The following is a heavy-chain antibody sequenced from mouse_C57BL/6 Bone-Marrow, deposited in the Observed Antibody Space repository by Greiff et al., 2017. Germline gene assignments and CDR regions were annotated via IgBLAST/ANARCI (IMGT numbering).Heavy chain of an antibody. J-gene: IGHJ2*01. V-gene: IGHV1-5*01. CDR1: GYTFTSYW. D-gene: IGHD2-3*01. CDR2: IYPGNSDT. Sequence: EVQLQQSGTVLARPGASVKMSCKTSGYTFTSYWMHWVKQRPGQGLEWIGAIYPGNSDTSYNQKFKGKAKLTAVTSASTAYMELSSLTNEDSAVNYCTRHPLGWLLYFDYWGQGTTLTVSS. CDR3: TRHPLGWLLYFDY.